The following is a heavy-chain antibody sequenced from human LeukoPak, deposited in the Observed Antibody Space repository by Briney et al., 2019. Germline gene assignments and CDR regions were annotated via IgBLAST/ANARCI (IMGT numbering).Heavy chain of an antibody. J-gene: IGHJ3*02. Sequence: ASVKVSCKASGYTFSGYDISWVRQAPGQGPEWMGWISAYNGNTNYAQKLQGRVTMTTDTSTSTAYMELRSLRSDDTAVYYCARDPSPYAFDIWGQGTMVTVSS. CDR1: GYTFSGYD. V-gene: IGHV1-18*01. CDR2: ISAYNGNT. CDR3: ARDPSPYAFDI.